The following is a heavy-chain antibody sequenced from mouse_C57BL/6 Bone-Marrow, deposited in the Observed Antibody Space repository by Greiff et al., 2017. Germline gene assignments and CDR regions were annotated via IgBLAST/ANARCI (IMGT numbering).Heavy chain of an antibody. V-gene: IGHV3-8*01. CDR2: ISYSGST. CDR3: SRTSVTTVVVHPFDY. CDR1: GYSITSDY. Sequence: EVQLQESGPGLAKPSQTLSLTCSVTGYSITSDYWNWIRKFPGNKLEYMGYISYSGSTCYNPSLKSRISITRDTSKNQYYLQLNSVTTADTATYFFSRTSVTTVVVHPFDYWGQGTTLTGSS. J-gene: IGHJ2*01. D-gene: IGHD1-1*01.